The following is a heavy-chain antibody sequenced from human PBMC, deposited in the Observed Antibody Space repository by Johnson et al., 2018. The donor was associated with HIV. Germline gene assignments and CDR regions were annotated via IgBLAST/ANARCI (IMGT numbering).Heavy chain of an antibody. V-gene: IGHV3-30*03. CDR3: ATNTVFRGIIITYHSFDI. CDR2: ISYDGTNQ. Sequence: VQLVESGGGVVQSGRSLRLSCAASGFAFSRFAMHWVRQVPDKGLEWVAVISYDGTNQYHADAVKGRFTISSDNSKNTLYLQMNSLRADDTAVYYCATNTVFRGIIITYHSFDIWGQGTMVTVSS. J-gene: IGHJ3*02. D-gene: IGHD3-10*01. CDR1: GFAFSRFA.